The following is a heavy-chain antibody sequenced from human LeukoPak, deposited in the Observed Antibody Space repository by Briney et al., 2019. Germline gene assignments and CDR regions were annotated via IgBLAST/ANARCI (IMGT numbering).Heavy chain of an antibody. CDR3: AKAVDLATISVDI. J-gene: IGHJ3*02. Sequence: PGGSLRLSCAASGFTFSSFAMSWVRQAPGQGLEWVSAISDNSGNTYYADSVKGRFTISRDNSENTLYLQMNSLRVDDTAVYYCAKAVDLATISVDIWGQGTMVTVSS. CDR1: GFTFSSFA. D-gene: IGHD5-24*01. CDR2: ISDNSGNT. V-gene: IGHV3-23*01.